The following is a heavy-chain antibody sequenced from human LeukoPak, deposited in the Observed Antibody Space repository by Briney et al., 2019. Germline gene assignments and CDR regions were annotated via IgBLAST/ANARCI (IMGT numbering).Heavy chain of an antibody. CDR2: IIPIFGTA. Sequence: SVNVSFKASGGTFSSYAISWVRQAPGQGLEWMGGIIPIFGTANYAQKFQGRVTITTDESTSTAYMELSSLRSEDTAVYYCARGPSERSSWYSWGQGTLVTVSS. D-gene: IGHD6-13*01. CDR3: ARGPSERSSWYS. CDR1: GGTFSSYA. V-gene: IGHV1-69*05. J-gene: IGHJ4*02.